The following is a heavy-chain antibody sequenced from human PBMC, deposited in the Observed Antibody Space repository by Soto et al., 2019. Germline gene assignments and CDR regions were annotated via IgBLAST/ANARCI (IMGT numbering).Heavy chain of an antibody. CDR3: ARDYATMIVVNNFDY. Sequence: EVQLVESGGGLVQPGGSLRLSCAASGFTFSSYWMHWVRQAPGKGLVWVSRINSDGSSTSYADSVKGRFTISRDNAKNTLYLQMNSLRAEDTAVYYCARDYATMIVVNNFDYWGQRTLVTVSS. D-gene: IGHD3-22*01. V-gene: IGHV3-74*01. J-gene: IGHJ4*02. CDR2: INSDGSST. CDR1: GFTFSSYW.